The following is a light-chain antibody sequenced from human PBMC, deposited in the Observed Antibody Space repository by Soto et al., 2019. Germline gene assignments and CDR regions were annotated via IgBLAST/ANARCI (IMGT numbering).Light chain of an antibody. CDR2: GAS. Sequence: ESVLTQSPATLSVSPGEIATLSCRASQSVSSNLAWYQQKPGQAPRRLIYGASSRATGIPDRFSGSGSGTDFTLTISRLEPEDFAVYYCQQYGSSPTFGEGTRLEIK. CDR3: QQYGSSPT. V-gene: IGKV3-20*01. CDR1: QSVSSN. J-gene: IGKJ5*01.